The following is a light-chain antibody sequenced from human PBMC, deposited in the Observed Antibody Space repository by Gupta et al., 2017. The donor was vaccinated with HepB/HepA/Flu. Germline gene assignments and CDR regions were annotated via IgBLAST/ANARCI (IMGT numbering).Light chain of an antibody. J-gene: IGKJ3*01. V-gene: IGKV1-8*01. CDR2: AAS. CDR1: QGISSY. Sequence: IRMTQSPSSFSASTGDRVTITCRASQGISSYLDWYQQKPGKAPKLLIYAASTLQSGVPSRFSGSGSGTDFTLTISCLQSEDFATYYCQQYYSYPPFTFGPGTKVEIK. CDR3: QQYYSYPPFT.